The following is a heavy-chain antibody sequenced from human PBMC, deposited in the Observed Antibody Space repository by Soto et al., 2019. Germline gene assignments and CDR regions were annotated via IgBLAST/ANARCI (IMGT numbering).Heavy chain of an antibody. CDR1: GRSFSGYY. Sequence: SETLSLTCAVYGRSFSGYYWSWIRQPPGKGLEWIGEINHSGSTNYNPSLKSRVTISVDTSKNQFSLKLSSVTAADTAVYYCASLARYCSGGSCYWDYYGMDVWGQGTTVTVSS. J-gene: IGHJ6*02. CDR3: ASLARYCSGGSCYWDYYGMDV. V-gene: IGHV4-34*01. D-gene: IGHD2-15*01. CDR2: INHSGST.